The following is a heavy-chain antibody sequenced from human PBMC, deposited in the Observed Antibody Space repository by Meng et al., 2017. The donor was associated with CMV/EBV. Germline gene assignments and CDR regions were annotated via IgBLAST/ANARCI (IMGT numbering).Heavy chain of an antibody. Sequence: ASVKVSCKASGYTFTSYGISWVRQAPGQGLEWMGWISAYNGNTNYAQKLQGRVTMTTDTPTSTAYMELRSRRSDDTAVYYCPRVLGYCSSTSCENWFDPWGQGTLVTVSS. D-gene: IGHD2-2*01. CDR2: ISAYNGNT. V-gene: IGHV1-18*01. CDR1: GYTFTSYG. CDR3: PRVLGYCSSTSCENWFDP. J-gene: IGHJ5*02.